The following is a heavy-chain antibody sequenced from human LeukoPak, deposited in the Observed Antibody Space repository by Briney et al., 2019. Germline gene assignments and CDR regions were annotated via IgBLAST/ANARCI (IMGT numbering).Heavy chain of an antibody. Sequence: PGGSLRLSCAASGFTFSSDAMSWVRQAPGKGLEWVSAISGSGGSTYYADSVKGRFTISRDNSKNTLYLQMNSLRAEDTAVYYCAKDSTIFGVANGPLDYWGQGTLVTVSS. J-gene: IGHJ4*02. D-gene: IGHD3-3*01. CDR3: AKDSTIFGVANGPLDY. V-gene: IGHV3-23*01. CDR2: ISGSGGST. CDR1: GFTFSSDA.